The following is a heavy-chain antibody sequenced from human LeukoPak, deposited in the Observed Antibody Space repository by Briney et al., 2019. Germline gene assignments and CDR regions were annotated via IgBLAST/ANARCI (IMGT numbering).Heavy chain of an antibody. CDR1: EYTFTTYA. J-gene: IGHJ4*02. CDR2: INAGNGNT. CDR3: ARDNDSRDPPHFDY. V-gene: IGHV1-3*03. D-gene: IGHD3-16*01. Sequence: ASVKVSCKASEYTFTTYAIHWVRQAPGQRLEWMGWINAGNGNTKYSPELHGRVTITRDTSATTAYMELTSLTSEDTAVYYCARDNDSRDPPHFDYWGQGTLVTVSS.